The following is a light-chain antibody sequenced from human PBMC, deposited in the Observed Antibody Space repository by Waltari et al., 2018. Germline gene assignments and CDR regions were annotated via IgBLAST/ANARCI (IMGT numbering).Light chain of an antibody. Sequence: DIVMTQSPDSLAVSLGESVPINCKSSQTLFYSSNNKNYLAWYQLKPGQPPKLLIFWASTRESGVPDRFSGSGSATDFTLTIDTLQAEDVAVYYCQQYYTTPTFGQGTKVEIK. CDR1: QTLFYSSNNKNY. J-gene: IGKJ1*01. CDR3: QQYYTTPT. V-gene: IGKV4-1*01. CDR2: WAS.